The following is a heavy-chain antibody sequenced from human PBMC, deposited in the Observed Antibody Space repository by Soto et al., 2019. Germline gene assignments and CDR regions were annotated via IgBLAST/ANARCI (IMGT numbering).Heavy chain of an antibody. CDR1: GFTFSSYG. V-gene: IGHV3-33*01. CDR2: IWYDGSNK. J-gene: IGHJ4*02. Sequence: PGGSLRLSCAASGFTFSSYGMHWVRQAPGKGLEWVAFIWYDGSNKYYADSVKGRFTISRDNSKNTLYLQMNSLRAEDTAVYYCAREVGAYCSGGSCHYFDYWGQGTLVTVSS. CDR3: AREVGAYCSGGSCHYFDY. D-gene: IGHD2-15*01.